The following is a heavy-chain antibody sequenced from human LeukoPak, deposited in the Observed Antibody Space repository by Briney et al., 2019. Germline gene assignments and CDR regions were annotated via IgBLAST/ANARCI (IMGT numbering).Heavy chain of an antibody. J-gene: IGHJ5*02. V-gene: IGHV3-11*01. Sequence: GGSLRLSCAASGFTFSDYYMSWIRQAPGKGLEWVSYISSSGSTIYYADSVKGRFTISRDNAKNSLYLQMNSLRAEDTAVYYYARMDSSSWYRGGWFDPWGQGTLVTVSS. CDR1: GFTFSDYY. CDR3: ARMDSSSWYRGGWFDP. D-gene: IGHD6-13*01. CDR2: ISSSGSTI.